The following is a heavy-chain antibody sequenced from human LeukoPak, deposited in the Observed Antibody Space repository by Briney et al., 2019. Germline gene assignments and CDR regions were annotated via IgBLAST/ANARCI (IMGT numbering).Heavy chain of an antibody. Sequence: SQTLSLTCTVSGGSISSGDYYWSWIRQPPGKGLEWIGYIYYVGSTYYNPSLKSRVTISVDTSKNQFSLKLSSVTAADTAVYYCARGIVGATIWFDPWGQGTLVTVSS. CDR2: IYYVGST. D-gene: IGHD1-26*01. CDR3: ARGIVGATIWFDP. CDR1: GGSISSGDYY. J-gene: IGHJ5*02. V-gene: IGHV4-30-4*08.